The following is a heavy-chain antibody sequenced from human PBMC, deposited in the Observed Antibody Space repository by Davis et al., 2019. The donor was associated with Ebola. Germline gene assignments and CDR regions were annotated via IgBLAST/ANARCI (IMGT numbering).Heavy chain of an antibody. J-gene: IGHJ6*03. CDR1: GGSISRGGSY. Sequence: PSETLSLTCTVSGGSISRGGSYWTWIRQHPGKGLEWIGYIYYSGSTYYKPSLKSRVTISLDTSKNQFYLNRYSVTAADTAVYYCARDLRYDSSGYDYYFYMDVWGKGTTVTVSS. CDR2: IYYSGST. D-gene: IGHD3-22*01. V-gene: IGHV4-31*03. CDR3: ARDLRYDSSGYDYYFYMDV.